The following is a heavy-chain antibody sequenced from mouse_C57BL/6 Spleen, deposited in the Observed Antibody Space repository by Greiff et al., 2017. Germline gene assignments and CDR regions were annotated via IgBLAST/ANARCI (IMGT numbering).Heavy chain of an antibody. Sequence: VQLQQSGPELVKPGASVKISCKASGYSFTGYYMNWVKQSPEKSLEWIGEINPSTGGTTYNQKFKAKATLTVDKSSSTAYMQLKGLTSEDSAVYYGARDQLTGFSYWGQGTLVTVSA. CDR2: INPSTGGT. D-gene: IGHD4-1*01. V-gene: IGHV1-42*01. J-gene: IGHJ3*01. CDR3: ARDQLTGFSY. CDR1: GYSFTGYY.